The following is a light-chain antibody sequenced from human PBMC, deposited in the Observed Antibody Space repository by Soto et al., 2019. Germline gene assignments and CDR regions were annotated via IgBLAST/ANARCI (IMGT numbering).Light chain of an antibody. CDR2: DAS. J-gene: IGKJ1*01. V-gene: IGKV1-5*01. CDR1: QSLNSW. CDR3: QQYKTYSPST. Sequence: DIQMTQSPSTLSASVGDRVTITCRASQSLNSWLAWYQQKPGKAPQLLIYDASSLESRVSSRFSGSGSETEFTLTISTLQPDDSATYYCQQYKTYSPSTFGQGTKVDIK.